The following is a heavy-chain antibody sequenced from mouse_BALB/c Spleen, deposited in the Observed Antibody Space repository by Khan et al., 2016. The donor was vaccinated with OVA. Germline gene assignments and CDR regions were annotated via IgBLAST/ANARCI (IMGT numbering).Heavy chain of an antibody. CDR2: INPNSGYT. V-gene: IGHV1-7*01. Sequence: QVHVKQSGAERAKPGASVKMSCKASGYTFTTYWMHWVKQRPGQGLEWIGYINPNSGYTDYNEKFKDRATLSPDKSSSTAYMQLSSLTSEDSAVYYCTRDRIDYWGQGTTLTVSS. CDR1: GYTFTTYW. J-gene: IGHJ2*01. CDR3: TRDRIDY.